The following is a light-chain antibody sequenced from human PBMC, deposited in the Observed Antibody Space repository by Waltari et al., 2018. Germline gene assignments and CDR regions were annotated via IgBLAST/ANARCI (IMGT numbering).Light chain of an antibody. J-gene: IGLJ3*02. CDR2: DVS. CDR3: SAYTSSTTLV. Sequence: QSALTQPASVSGSPGQSITISCTGTSSDVGGYNYVSWYQQHPGKAPKRMIYDVSNRPSGVSNGFSGSKSGNTASLTISGLQAEDEADYYCSAYTSSTTLVFGGGTKLTVL. CDR1: SSDVGGYNY. V-gene: IGLV2-14*03.